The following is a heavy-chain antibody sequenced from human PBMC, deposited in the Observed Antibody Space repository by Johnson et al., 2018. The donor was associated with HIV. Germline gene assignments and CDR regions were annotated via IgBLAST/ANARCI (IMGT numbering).Heavy chain of an antibody. Sequence: PPVESGGGFLQPGGSPRPSPSASRFTVSSNYVICVRQAPGKGLEWVSVSYSGGSTYYAASVKGSFTFSGDNSKNTLYLQMNSLRAEDTAVYYCARDHGGYSYGYRVGAFDIWGQGTMVTVSS. CDR3: ARDHGGYSYGYRVGAFDI. J-gene: IGHJ3*02. D-gene: IGHD5-18*01. V-gene: IGHV3-66*01. CDR2: SYSGGST. CDR1: RFTVSSNY.